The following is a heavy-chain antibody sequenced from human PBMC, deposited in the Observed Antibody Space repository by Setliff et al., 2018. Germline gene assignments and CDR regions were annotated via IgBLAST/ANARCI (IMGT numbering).Heavy chain of an antibody. V-gene: IGHV3-21*06. CDR2: ISSRSTYI. D-gene: IGHD2-15*01. CDR1: GFTFNNFA. J-gene: IGHJ4*02. CDR3: ARFACNGGSCYLSASDH. Sequence: SLKISCVASGFTFNNFAFNWVRQAPGKGLEWVSSISSRSTYIYYADSVKGRFTISRDNANNSLYLQMNSLRAEDTAMYYCARFACNGGSCYLSASDHWGQGALVTVSS.